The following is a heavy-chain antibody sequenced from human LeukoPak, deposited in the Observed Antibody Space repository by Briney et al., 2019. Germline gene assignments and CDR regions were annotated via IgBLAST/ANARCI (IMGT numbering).Heavy chain of an antibody. CDR2: IYPGDSDT. CDR1: GYSFTSYW. D-gene: IGHD2-15*01. J-gene: IGHJ3*02. V-gene: IGHV5-51*01. Sequence: GESLKISCKGSGYSFTSYWIAWVRQMPGKGLEWMGIIYPGDSDTRYSPSFQGQVTISADKSISTAYLQWSSLKASDTAMYYCARRGFCSGSSCFSHAFDIWGQGTMVTVSS. CDR3: ARRGFCSGSSCFSHAFDI.